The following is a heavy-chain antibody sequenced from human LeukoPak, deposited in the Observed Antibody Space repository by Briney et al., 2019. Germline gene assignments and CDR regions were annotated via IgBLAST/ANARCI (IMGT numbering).Heavy chain of an antibody. CDR1: GFTFDDYA. Sequence: PGGSLRLSCAASGFTFDDYAMPWVRQAPGKGLEWVSGISWNSGSIGYADSVKGRFTISRDNAKNSLYLQMNSLRAEDTALYYCAKDSSSSGWYLFDYWGQGTLVTVSS. V-gene: IGHV3-9*01. CDR2: ISWNSGSI. J-gene: IGHJ4*02. D-gene: IGHD6-19*01. CDR3: AKDSSSSGWYLFDY.